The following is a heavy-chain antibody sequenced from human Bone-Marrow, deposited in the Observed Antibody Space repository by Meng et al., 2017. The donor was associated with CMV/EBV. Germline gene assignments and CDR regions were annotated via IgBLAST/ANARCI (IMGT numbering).Heavy chain of an antibody. Sequence: GGSLRLSCAASGFTFSSYGMHWVRQAPGKGLEWVAFIRYDGSNKYYADSVKGRFTISRDNSKNTLYLQMNSLRAEDTAVYYCAKDYVRSGYYDFWSGSSYYYYYGMDVWGQGTTVTVSS. J-gene: IGHJ6*02. CDR1: GFTFSSYG. V-gene: IGHV3-30*02. CDR3: AKDYVRSGYYDFWSGSSYYYYYGMDV. D-gene: IGHD3-3*01. CDR2: IRYDGSNK.